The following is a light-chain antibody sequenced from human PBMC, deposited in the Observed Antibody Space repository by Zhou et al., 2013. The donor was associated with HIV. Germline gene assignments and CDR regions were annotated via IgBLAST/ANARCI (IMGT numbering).Light chain of an antibody. CDR2: DAS. CDR1: QGIDRS. CDR3: QQYSTTSMVS. Sequence: DIQLTQSPSSLSASVGEGVTITCRASQGIDRSLAWYQHRPGKGPKLLVFDASRLESGVPSRFSGSGSGTHFSLTISSLQPDDFATYFCQQYSTTSMVSFGGGTKVEIK. J-gene: IGKJ4*01. V-gene: IGKV1-NL1*01.